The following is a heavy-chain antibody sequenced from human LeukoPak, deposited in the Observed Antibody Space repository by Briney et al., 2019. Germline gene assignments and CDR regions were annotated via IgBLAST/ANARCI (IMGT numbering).Heavy chain of an antibody. CDR2: ISGTVGST. Sequence: GRSLRLSCAASGFTFSSYAMSWVRQAPGKGLEWVSAISGTVGSTYYADSVKGRFTISRDNSKNTLYLQMNSLRAEDTAVYYCAKDRGSIAVAGIDYWGQGTLVTVSS. D-gene: IGHD6-19*01. CDR3: AKDRGSIAVAGIDY. V-gene: IGHV3-23*01. J-gene: IGHJ4*02. CDR1: GFTFSSYA.